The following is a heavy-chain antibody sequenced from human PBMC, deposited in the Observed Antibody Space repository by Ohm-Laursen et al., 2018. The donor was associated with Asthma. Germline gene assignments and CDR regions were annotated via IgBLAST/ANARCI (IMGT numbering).Heavy chain of an antibody. V-gene: IGHV4-30-4*08. J-gene: IGHJ5*02. Sequence: SQTLSLTCNVSGGSITNYYWSWIRQPPGKGLEWIGNIFYSGSTYYNPSLKSRVTISVDTSKNQFSLKLSSVTAADTAVYYCARSRDSGSSNWFDPWGQGTLVTVSS. D-gene: IGHD1-26*01. CDR1: GGSITNYY. CDR2: IFYSGST. CDR3: ARSRDSGSSNWFDP.